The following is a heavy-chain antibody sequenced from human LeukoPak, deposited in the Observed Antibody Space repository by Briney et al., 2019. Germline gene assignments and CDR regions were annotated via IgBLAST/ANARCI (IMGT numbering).Heavy chain of an antibody. J-gene: IGHJ4*02. D-gene: IGHD1-26*01. Sequence: SETLSLTCTVSGGSISSYYWSWIRQPPGKGLEWIGYIYYSGSTNYNPSLKSRVTIPVDTSKNQFSLKLSSVTAADTAVYYCARRFSGSYGVYYFDYWGQGTLVTVSS. CDR1: GGSISSYY. CDR2: IYYSGST. CDR3: ARRFSGSYGVYYFDY. V-gene: IGHV4-59*08.